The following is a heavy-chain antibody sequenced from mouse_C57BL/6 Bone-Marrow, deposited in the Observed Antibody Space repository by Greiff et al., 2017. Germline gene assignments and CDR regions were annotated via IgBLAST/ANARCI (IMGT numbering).Heavy chain of an antibody. Sequence: EVQRVESGGGLVQPGESLKLSCESNEYEFPSHDMSWVRKTPEKRLELVAAINSDGGSTYYPDTMERRFIISRDNTKKNLYLQMSSLRSEDTALYYCARHDGYYVENYFDYWGQGTTLTVSS. CDR3: ARHDGYYVENYFDY. D-gene: IGHD2-3*01. V-gene: IGHV5-2*01. CDR2: INSDGGST. J-gene: IGHJ2*01. CDR1: EYEFPSHD.